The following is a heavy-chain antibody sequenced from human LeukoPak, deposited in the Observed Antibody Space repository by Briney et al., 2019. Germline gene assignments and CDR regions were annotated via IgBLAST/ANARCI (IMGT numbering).Heavy chain of an antibody. CDR3: AREREIVGATDPHDAFDI. J-gene: IGHJ3*02. CDR2: ISYDGSNK. CDR1: GFTFSSYG. D-gene: IGHD1-26*01. Sequence: PGRSLRLSCAASGFTFSSYGMHWVRQAPGKGLEWVAVISYDGSNKYYADSVKSRFTISRDNSKNTLYLQMNSLRAEDTAVYYRAREREIVGATDPHDAFDIWGQGTMVTVSS. V-gene: IGHV3-30*03.